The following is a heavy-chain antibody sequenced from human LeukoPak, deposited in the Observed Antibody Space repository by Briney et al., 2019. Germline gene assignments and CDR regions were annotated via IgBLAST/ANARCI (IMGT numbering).Heavy chain of an antibody. CDR2: IRYDGSNK. CDR3: ANTGYCSSTSCSSDFDY. Sequence: GGTLRLSCAASGFTFSSYGMSWVRQAPGKGLEWVAFIRYDGSNKYYADSVKGRFTISRDNSKNTLYLQMDSLRAEDTAVYYCANTGYCSSTSCSSDFDYWGQGTLVTVSS. D-gene: IGHD2-2*01. CDR1: GFTFSSYG. J-gene: IGHJ4*02. V-gene: IGHV3-30*02.